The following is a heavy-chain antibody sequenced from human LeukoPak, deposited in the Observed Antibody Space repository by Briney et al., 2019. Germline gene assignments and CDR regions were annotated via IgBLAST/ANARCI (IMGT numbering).Heavy chain of an antibody. CDR3: ARDSAVALGY. D-gene: IGHD6-19*01. V-gene: IGHV3-48*03. CDR2: ISSSGYTI. Sequence: PGWSLRLSCAASEFTFSNYEMNWVRQAPGKGLEWVSYISSSGYTIYADSVKGRFTISRDNAKNSLYLQMNSLRVEDTGVYYCARDSAVALGYWGQGTLVTVSS. J-gene: IGHJ4*02. CDR1: EFTFSNYE.